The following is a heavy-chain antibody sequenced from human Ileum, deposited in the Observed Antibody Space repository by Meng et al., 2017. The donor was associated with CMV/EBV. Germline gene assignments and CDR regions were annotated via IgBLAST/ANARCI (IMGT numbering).Heavy chain of an antibody. CDR3: ARGLRFWSGYYTGGFDP. D-gene: IGHD3-3*01. V-gene: IGHV4-34*01. CDR1: GGSFSGYY. J-gene: IGHJ5*02. Sequence: YGGSFSGYYWSWIRQPPGKGLEWIGEINHSGSTNYNPSLKSRVTISVDTSKNQFSLKLSSVTAADTAVYYCARGLRFWSGYYTGGFDPWGQGTLVTVSS. CDR2: INHSGST.